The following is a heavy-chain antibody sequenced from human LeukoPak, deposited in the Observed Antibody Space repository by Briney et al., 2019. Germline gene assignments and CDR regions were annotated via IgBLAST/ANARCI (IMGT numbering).Heavy chain of an antibody. D-gene: IGHD1-14*01. Sequence: GGSLRLSCAASGFTFSSYAMHWVRQAPGKGLEWVSGLTGGGGGTSYADSVKGRFTISRDNSKNTLYLQMNSLRAEDTAVYYCAKDKGAVTGTFDYWGQGTLVTVSS. CDR1: GFTFSSYA. J-gene: IGHJ4*02. CDR2: LTGGGGGT. CDR3: AKDKGAVTGTFDY. V-gene: IGHV3-23*01.